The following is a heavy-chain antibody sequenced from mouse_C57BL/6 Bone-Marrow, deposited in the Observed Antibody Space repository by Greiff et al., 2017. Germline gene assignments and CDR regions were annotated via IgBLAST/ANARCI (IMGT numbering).Heavy chain of an antibody. CDR2: IYPRSGNT. J-gene: IGHJ1*03. CDR1: GYTFTSYG. Sequence: QVQLKQSGAELVRPGASVKLSCKASGYTFTSYGISWVKQRTGQGLEWIGEIYPRSGNTYYNEKFKGKATLTADKSSSTAYMELRSLTSEYSAVYFCALFITTVGGYFDVWGTGTTVTVSS. D-gene: IGHD1-1*01. V-gene: IGHV1-81*01. CDR3: ALFITTVGGYFDV.